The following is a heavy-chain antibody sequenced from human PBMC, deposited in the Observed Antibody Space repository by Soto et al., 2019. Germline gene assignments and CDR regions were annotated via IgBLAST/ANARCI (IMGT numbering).Heavy chain of an antibody. J-gene: IGHJ4*02. Sequence: EVQLVESGGGSVQPGESLRLSCAGSGFTFSSYVMNWVRQAPGKGLEWVSGISGSGGSTYYADSVQGRFSISRDNSKNTLFLQMNSLRVEDTAIHYCANAPGVAGRGRGYWGQGTLVIVSS. CDR1: GFTFSSYV. D-gene: IGHD6-19*01. V-gene: IGHV3-23*04. CDR2: ISGSGGST. CDR3: ANAPGVAGRGRGY.